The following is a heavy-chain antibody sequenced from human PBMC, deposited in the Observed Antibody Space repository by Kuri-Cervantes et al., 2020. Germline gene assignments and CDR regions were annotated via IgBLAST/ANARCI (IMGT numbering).Heavy chain of an antibody. J-gene: IGHJ4*02. V-gene: IGHV3-33*01. D-gene: IGHD3-16*02. CDR2: IWSDGGNQ. CDR3: ARDSGELSLDY. Sequence: GESLKISCAASGFTFSVYGMHWVRQAPGKGLEWVAVIWSDGGNQYYADSVKGRFTISSDNSKNTLFLHMNSLRAEDTAVYYCARDSGELSLDYWGQGTLVTVSS. CDR1: GFTFSVYG.